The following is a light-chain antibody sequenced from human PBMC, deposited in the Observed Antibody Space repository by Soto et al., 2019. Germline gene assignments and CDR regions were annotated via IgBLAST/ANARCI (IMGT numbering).Light chain of an antibody. CDR1: QSLLHGDGKTY. J-gene: IGKJ5*01. CDR2: EVS. V-gene: IGKV2D-29*01. CDR3: MQSIQLPLT. Sequence: DIVMAQTPLALSVTPGQPASISCKSSQSLLHGDGKTYLYWYLQKAGQPPQVLIYEVSNRISGVPDRFSGSGSGTDFTLMISRVEAEDVGFYYCMQSIQLPLTFGQGTRLEIK.